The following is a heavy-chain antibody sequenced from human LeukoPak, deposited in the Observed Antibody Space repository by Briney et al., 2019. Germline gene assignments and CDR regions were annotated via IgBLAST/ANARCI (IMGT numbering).Heavy chain of an antibody. J-gene: IGHJ4*02. V-gene: IGHV1-46*01. CDR3: ARAGYYYDSSGYYKGNFDY. CDR2: INPSGGST. CDR1: GYTFTSYG. D-gene: IGHD3-22*01. Sequence: ASVKVSCKASGYTFTSYGISWARQAPGQGLEWMGIINPSGGSTSYAQKFQGRVTMTRDTSTSTVYMELSSLRSEDTAVYYCARAGYYYDSSGYYKGNFDYWGQGTLVTVSS.